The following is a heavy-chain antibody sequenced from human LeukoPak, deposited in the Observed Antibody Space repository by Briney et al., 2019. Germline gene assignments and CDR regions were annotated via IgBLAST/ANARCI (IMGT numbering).Heavy chain of an antibody. D-gene: IGHD2-2*01. CDR1: GFTFSSYS. J-gene: IGHJ3*02. V-gene: IGHV3-21*01. Sequence: PGGSLRLSCAASGFTFSSYSMNRVRQAPGKGLEWVSSISSSSSYIYYADSVKGRFTISRDNAKNSLYLQMNSPRAEDTAVYYCARAGYCSSTSCYFGDAFDIWGQGTMVTVSS. CDR3: ARAGYCSSTSCYFGDAFDI. CDR2: ISSSSSYI.